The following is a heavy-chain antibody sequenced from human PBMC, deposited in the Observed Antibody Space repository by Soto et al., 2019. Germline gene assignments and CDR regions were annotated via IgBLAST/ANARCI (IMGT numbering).Heavy chain of an antibody. CDR2: MSSDGRNE. D-gene: IGHD2-21*02. J-gene: IGHJ4*02. CDR1: GFTFSKYG. Sequence: QVQLVESGGGLVQPGRSLRLSCEGSGFTFSKYGMHWVRQAPGKGLEWVAVMSSDGRNEYYADSVKGRFTISRDNSNSPLYLQMSRLRPEDTAVYYCAKVGHIAVVTAWFDYWGPGTLVTGSS. CDR3: AKVGHIAVVTAWFDY. V-gene: IGHV3-30*18.